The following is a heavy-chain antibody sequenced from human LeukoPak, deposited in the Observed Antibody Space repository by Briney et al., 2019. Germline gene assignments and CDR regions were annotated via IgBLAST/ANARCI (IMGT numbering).Heavy chain of an antibody. CDR1: GFTFCSYG. J-gene: IGHJ3*02. D-gene: IGHD6-19*01. V-gene: IGHV3-30*02. CDR2: IRYDGSNK. CDR3: AKDLNSSGWFKHDAFDI. Sequence: GGSLRLSCAASGFTFCSYGMHWVRQAPGKGLEWVAFIRYDGSNKYYADSVKGRFTISRDNSKNTLYLQMNSLRAEDTAVYYCAKDLNSSGWFKHDAFDIWGQGTMVTVSS.